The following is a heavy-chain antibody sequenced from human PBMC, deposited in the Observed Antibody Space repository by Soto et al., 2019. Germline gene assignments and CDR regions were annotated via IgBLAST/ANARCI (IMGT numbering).Heavy chain of an antibody. CDR1: GYTFTGYY. J-gene: IGHJ6*02. Sequence: ASVKVSCKASGYTFTGYYMHWVRQAPGQGLEWMGWINPNSGGTNYAQKFQGRVTMTRDTSISTAYMELSRLRSDDTAVYYCARDLELTTVTYYYYYGMDVCGQGTTVTVYS. V-gene: IGHV1-2*02. D-gene: IGHD4-17*01. CDR3: ARDLELTTVTYYYYYGMDV. CDR2: INPNSGGT.